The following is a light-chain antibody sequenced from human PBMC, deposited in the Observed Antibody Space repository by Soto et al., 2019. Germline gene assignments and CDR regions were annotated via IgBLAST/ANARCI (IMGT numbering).Light chain of an antibody. CDR1: SIDVGGYDY. CDR3: CSYAGTSSI. J-gene: IGLJ2*01. V-gene: IGLV2-11*01. Sequence: QSARTQPRSVSGSPGQSVTISCTETSIDVGGYDYVSWYQQHPGKAPKLMIYDVSKRPSGVPVRFSGSKSGNTASLTISGLQAEDEADYYCCSYAGTSSIFGGGTTLTVL. CDR2: DVS.